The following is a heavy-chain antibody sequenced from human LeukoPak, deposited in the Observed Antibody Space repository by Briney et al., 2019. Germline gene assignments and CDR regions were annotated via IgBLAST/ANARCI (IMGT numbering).Heavy chain of an antibody. CDR3: ARDGGSGSYYDYYYYYYMDV. CDR2: INPNSGGT. V-gene: IGHV1-2*02. D-gene: IGHD1-26*01. CDR1: GYSFTAYY. Sequence: GASVKVSCKASGYSFTAYYMHWVRQAPGQGLEWMGWINPNSGGTNYAQKFQGRVTMTTDTSTSTAYMELRSLRSDDTAVYYCARDGGSGSYYDYYYYYYMDVWGKGTTVTISS. J-gene: IGHJ6*03.